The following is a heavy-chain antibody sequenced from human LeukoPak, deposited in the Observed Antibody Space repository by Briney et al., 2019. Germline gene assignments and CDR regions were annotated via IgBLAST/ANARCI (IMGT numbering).Heavy chain of an antibody. J-gene: IGHJ5*02. CDR3: ASDIAAAGGNWFDP. D-gene: IGHD6-13*01. CDR1: GFTFSSYS. V-gene: IGHV3-21*01. Sequence: GGSLRLSCAASGFTFSSYSMNWVRQAPGKGLEWVSSISSSSSYIYYADSVKGRFTISRDNAENSLYLQMNSLRAEDTAVYYCASDIAAAGGNWFDPWGQGTLVTVSS. CDR2: ISSSSSYI.